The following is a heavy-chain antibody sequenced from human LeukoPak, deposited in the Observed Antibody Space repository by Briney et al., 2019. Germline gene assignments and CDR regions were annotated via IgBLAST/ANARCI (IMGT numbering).Heavy chain of an antibody. Sequence: PSETLSLTCTVSGGSVSSGSYYWSWIRQPPGKGLEWIGYIYYSGSTDYNPSLKSRVTISVDTSKNQFSLKLSSVTAADTAVYYCARDLGPRTNIVGLTPRRAFGIRGQGTMVTVSS. J-gene: IGHJ3*02. V-gene: IGHV4-61*01. CDR3: ARDLGPRTNIVGLTPRRAFGI. CDR2: IYYSGST. CDR1: GGSVSSGSYY. D-gene: IGHD1-26*01.